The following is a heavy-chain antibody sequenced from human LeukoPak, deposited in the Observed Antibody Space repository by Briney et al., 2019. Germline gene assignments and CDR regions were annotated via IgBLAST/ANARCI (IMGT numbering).Heavy chain of an antibody. CDR3: AKGGGYDSSGPRPSYYFDY. J-gene: IGHJ4*02. CDR1: GFTFSSYA. D-gene: IGHD3-22*01. Sequence: QTGGSLRLSCAASGFTFSSYAMHWVRQAPGKGLEWVAFIHYDGSNNYYADSVKGRFTISRDNSKNTLYLQMNSLRAEDTAVYYCAKGGGYDSSGPRPSYYFDYWGQGTLVTVSS. CDR2: IHYDGSNN. V-gene: IGHV3-30*02.